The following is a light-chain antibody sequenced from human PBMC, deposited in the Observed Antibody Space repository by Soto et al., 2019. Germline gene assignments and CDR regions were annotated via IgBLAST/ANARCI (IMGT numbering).Light chain of an antibody. J-gene: IGKJ1*01. Sequence: DIVLTQSPGTLSLSPGERATLSCRASQSVSNNYLAWYQQKPGQAPRLLIYGASNRETGIPDRFSGSGSGTDFTLTISRLQTDDFAVYYCQQYGSSGTFGQGTKVEIK. CDR3: QQYGSSGT. CDR2: GAS. V-gene: IGKV3-20*01. CDR1: QSVSNNY.